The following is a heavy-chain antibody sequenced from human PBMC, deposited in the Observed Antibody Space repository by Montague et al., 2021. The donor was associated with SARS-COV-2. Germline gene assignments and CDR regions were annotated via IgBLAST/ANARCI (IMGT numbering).Heavy chain of an antibody. V-gene: IGHV4-39*07. J-gene: IGHJ6*02. CDR1: GNVLTRNTYY. CDR3: ARIRVISIFGASQLDAMDV. D-gene: IGHD3-3*01. CDR2: KSSGGSS. Sequence: SETLSLTCTFSGNVLTRNTYYWGWIRQPPGKGLEFIGSKSSGGSSNYNTPFEGRVTVSVDRSKSQFSLSLTSVGAADTALYYCARIRVISIFGASQLDAMDVWGQGTTVTVSS.